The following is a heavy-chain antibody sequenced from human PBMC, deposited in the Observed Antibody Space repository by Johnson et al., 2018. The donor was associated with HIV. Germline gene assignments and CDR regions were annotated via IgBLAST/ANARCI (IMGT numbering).Heavy chain of an antibody. CDR1: GFTFSNHH. CDR3: ARNGLIPAAKGVAFDI. J-gene: IGHJ3*02. Sequence: VQLVEFGGGLVQPGGSPRLSCAVYGFTFSNHHMTWVRQAPGKGLEWVANINQIGNDKYYVDSVKGRFTISRDNAQNLLYLQMNSLRAEDTAVYYCARNGLIPAAKGVAFDIWGQGTTVTVSS. V-gene: IGHV3-7*01. D-gene: IGHD2-2*01. CDR2: INQIGNDK.